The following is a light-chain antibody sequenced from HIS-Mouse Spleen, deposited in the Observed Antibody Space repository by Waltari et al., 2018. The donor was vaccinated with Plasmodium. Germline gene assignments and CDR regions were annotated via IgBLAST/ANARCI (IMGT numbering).Light chain of an antibody. CDR2: EVS. V-gene: IGLV2-8*01. CDR3: SSYAGSNNLV. J-gene: IGLJ2*01. CDR1: SSDVGGCNY. Sequence: QSALTQPPSASGSPGQSVTISCTGTSSDVGGCNYFPWYHQHPGKAPKLMIYEVSKRPSGVPDRFSGSKSGNTASLTVSGLQAEDEADYYCSSYAGSNNLVFGGGTKLTVL.